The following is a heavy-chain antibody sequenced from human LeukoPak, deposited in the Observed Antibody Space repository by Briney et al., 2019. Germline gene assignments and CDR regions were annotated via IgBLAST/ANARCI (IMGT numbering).Heavy chain of an antibody. CDR1: GGSFSGYY. J-gene: IGHJ4*02. D-gene: IGHD4-17*01. V-gene: IGHV4-34*01. CDR3: ARLRAYDY. Sequence: SETLSLTCAVYGGSFSGYYWSWIRPPPGKGLEWIGEINHSGSTNYNPSLKSRVTISVDTSKNQFSLKLSSVTAADTAVYYCARLRAYDYWGQGTLVTVSS. CDR2: INHSGST.